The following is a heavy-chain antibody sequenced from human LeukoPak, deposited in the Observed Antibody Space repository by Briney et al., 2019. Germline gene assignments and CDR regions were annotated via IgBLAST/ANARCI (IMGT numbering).Heavy chain of an antibody. D-gene: IGHD3-9*01. V-gene: IGHV4-39*01. CDR1: GGSISSSSYY. Sequence: SETLSLTCTVSGGSISSSSYYRGWIRQPPGKGLEWIGSIYYSGSTYYNPSLKSRVTISVDTSKNQFSLKLSSVTAADTAVYYCARHSSGGTYYDILTGYEDWFDPWGQGTLVTVSS. CDR3: ARHSSGGTYYDILTGYEDWFDP. J-gene: IGHJ5*02. CDR2: IYYSGST.